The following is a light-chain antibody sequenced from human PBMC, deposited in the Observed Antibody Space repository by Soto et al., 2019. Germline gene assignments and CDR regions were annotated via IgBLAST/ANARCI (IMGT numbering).Light chain of an antibody. CDR3: HSYERKNVV. CDR2: EDN. CDR1: SGSIASNY. V-gene: IGLV6-57*03. J-gene: IGLJ2*01. Sequence: NFMLTQPHSVSESPGKTVIISCTRSSGSIASNYVQWYQQRPGSAPTIVIYEDNQRPSGVPDRFSGSVDSSSNSASLTISGLKTEDEADYYWHSYERKNVVFGGGTKRTVL.